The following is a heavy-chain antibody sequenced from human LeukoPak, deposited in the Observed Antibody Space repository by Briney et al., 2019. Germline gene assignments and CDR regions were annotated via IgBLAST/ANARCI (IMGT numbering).Heavy chain of an antibody. Sequence: PGGSLRLSCAASGFTFSSYAMSRVRQAPGKGLEWVSAISGSGGSTYYADSVKGRFTISRDNSKNTLYLQMNSLRAEDTAVYYCAKAPGLRFLEWLLSWGQGTLVTVSS. J-gene: IGHJ4*02. D-gene: IGHD3-3*01. CDR3: AKAPGLRFLEWLLS. CDR1: GFTFSSYA. CDR2: ISGSGGST. V-gene: IGHV3-23*01.